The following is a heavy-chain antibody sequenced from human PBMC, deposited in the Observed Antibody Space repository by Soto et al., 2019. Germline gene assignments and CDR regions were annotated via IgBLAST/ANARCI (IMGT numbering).Heavy chain of an antibody. CDR2: IYYSGST. CDR3: ATRGYSYGYYYYGMDV. V-gene: IGHV4-30-4*01. D-gene: IGHD5-18*01. CDR1: GGSISSGDYY. J-gene: IGHJ6*02. Sequence: PSETLSLTCTVSGGSISSGDYYWSWIRQPPGKGLEWIGYIYYSGSTYYNPSLKSRVTISVDTSKNQFSLKLSSVTAADTAVYYCATRGYSYGYYYYGMDVWGQGTTDTVSS.